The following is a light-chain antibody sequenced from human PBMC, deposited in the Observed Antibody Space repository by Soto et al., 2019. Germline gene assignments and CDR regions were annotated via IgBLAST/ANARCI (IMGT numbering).Light chain of an antibody. Sequence: EIVLTQSPASLSLSPGERATLSCRASQSVDSYLVWYQQKPGQAPSLLISGASNRATGIPARFSGSGSGTDFTLTINSLEPEDFAVYYCQQRNNWPITFGQGTRLEIK. J-gene: IGKJ5*01. CDR2: GAS. CDR3: QQRNNWPIT. CDR1: QSVDSY. V-gene: IGKV3-11*01.